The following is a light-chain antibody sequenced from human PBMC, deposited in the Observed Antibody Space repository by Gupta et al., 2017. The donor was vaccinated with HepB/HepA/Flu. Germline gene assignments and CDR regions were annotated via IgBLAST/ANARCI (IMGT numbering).Light chain of an antibody. Sequence: DIVLPQSPATLSLSPGERATLSCRASQSVSSYLAWSQQKPGQAPRLLIYDASNRATGIPARCSGSGSGTDCTLTISSREPEDFAVDYGQQHSNWPLRTFGEGTKVEIK. V-gene: IGKV3-11*01. J-gene: IGKJ4*02. CDR3: QQHSNWPLRT. CDR1: QSVSSY. CDR2: DAS.